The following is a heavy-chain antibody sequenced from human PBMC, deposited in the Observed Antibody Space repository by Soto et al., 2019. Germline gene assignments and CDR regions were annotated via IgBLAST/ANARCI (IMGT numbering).Heavy chain of an antibody. CDR2: ISPWKGNT. CDR1: GYNFMPYG. V-gene: IGHV1-18*04. D-gene: IGHD3-10*01. J-gene: IGHJ4*02. Sequence: TPRASVKVSCKASGYNFMPYGVNWVRQAPGQGLEWMGWISPWKGNTNYAQSFQGRVTMTTDTSTSTAYMELRSLTSDDTAVYYCARDLDPSGSYYTDYWGPGTLVTVSS. CDR3: ARDLDPSGSYYTDY.